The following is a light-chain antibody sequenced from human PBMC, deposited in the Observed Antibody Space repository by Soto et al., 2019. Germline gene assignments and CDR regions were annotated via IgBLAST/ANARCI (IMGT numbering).Light chain of an antibody. CDR1: QSITSSY. CDR3: QLYDSPSYT. Sequence: EIVLTQSPGTLSLSPGERATLSCRASQSITSSYLAWYQQKPGQAPRLLIYGASRRATDIPDRFSGSGSGTGFTLTISRLEPEDFAVYYCQLYDSPSYTFGQGTKLEIK. CDR2: GAS. V-gene: IGKV3-20*01. J-gene: IGKJ2*01.